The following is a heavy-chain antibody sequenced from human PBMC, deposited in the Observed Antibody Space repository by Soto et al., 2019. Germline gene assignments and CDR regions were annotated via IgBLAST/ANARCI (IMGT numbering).Heavy chain of an antibody. CDR3: AREGGSYWSYYYYGMDV. CDR2: ISAYNGNT. Sequence: ASVKVSCNASGYTFTSYCISWVRQAPGQGLEWMGWISAYNGNTNYAQKLQGRVTMTTDTSTSTAYMELRSLRSDDTAVYYCAREGGSYWSYYYYGMDVWGQGTTVTVSS. D-gene: IGHD1-26*01. CDR1: GYTFTSYC. V-gene: IGHV1-18*01. J-gene: IGHJ6*02.